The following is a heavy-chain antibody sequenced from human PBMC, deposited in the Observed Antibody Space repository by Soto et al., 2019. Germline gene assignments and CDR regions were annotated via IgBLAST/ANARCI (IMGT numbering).Heavy chain of an antibody. CDR1: GFTFSDYY. V-gene: IGHV3-11*06. CDR2: ISSSSSYT. CDR3: ARALYYYDSSGYSYFDY. Sequence: PGGSLRLSCAASGFTFSDYYMSWIRQAPGKGLEWVSYISSSSSYTNYADSVKGRFTISRDNAKNSLYLQMNSLRAEDTAVYYCARALYYYDSSGYSYFDYSGQGTMATVYS. D-gene: IGHD3-22*01. J-gene: IGHJ4*02.